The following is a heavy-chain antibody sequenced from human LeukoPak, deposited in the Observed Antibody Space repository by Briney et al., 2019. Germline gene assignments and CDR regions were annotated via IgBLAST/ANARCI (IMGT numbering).Heavy chain of an antibody. D-gene: IGHD4-17*01. CDR2: INHSGYT. V-gene: IGHV4-34*01. Sequence: SETLSLTCAVSGVSFDDYYWAWVRQTPGKGLEWIGEINHSGYTNDSPSLKSRVTLSIDTSRKQFSLNLMSVTVADAGIYYCTRMTTGHDYWGQGTLVTVSS. J-gene: IGHJ4*02. CDR3: TRMTTGHDY. CDR1: GVSFDDYY.